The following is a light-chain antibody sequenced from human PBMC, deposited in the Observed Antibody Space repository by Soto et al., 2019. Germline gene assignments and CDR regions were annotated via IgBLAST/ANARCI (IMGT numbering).Light chain of an antibody. CDR3: CSYAGTGAYV. V-gene: IGLV2-23*01. J-gene: IGLJ1*01. CDR1: GSDVGAYNL. Sequence: QSALTQPASVSGSPGQSITISCAGTGSDVGAYNLVPWYQQHPGKAPKLLICEANTRPSGMSNRFSGSKSGDTASLTSSGLQAEDEADYFCCSYAGTGAYVFGTGTKLTVL. CDR2: EAN.